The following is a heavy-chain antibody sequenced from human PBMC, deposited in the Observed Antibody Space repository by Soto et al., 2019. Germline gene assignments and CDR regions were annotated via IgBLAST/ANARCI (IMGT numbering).Heavy chain of an antibody. CDR3: AALGYFDWWDYGMDV. CDR2: IVVGSGNT. J-gene: IGHJ6*02. V-gene: IGHV1-58*02. CDR1: GFTFTSSA. D-gene: IGHD3-9*01. Sequence: QMQLVQSGPEVKKPGTSVKVSCKASGFTFTSSAMQCVRQARGQRLEWIGWIVVGSGNTNYAQKFQERVTITRDMSTSTAYMELSSLRSEDTAVYYCAALGYFDWWDYGMDVWGQGTTVTVSS.